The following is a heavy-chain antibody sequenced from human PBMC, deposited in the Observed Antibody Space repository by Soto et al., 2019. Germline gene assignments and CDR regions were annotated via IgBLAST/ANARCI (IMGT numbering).Heavy chain of an antibody. CDR2: IYYSGST. Sequence: SETLSLTCTVSGGSISSGGYYWSWIRQHPGKSLEWIGYIYYSGSTYYNPSLKSRVTISVDTSKNQFSLKLSSVTAADTAVYYCATGRDDYSKPREYYYYGMNVWGQGTTVTVSS. D-gene: IGHD4-4*01. CDR3: ATGRDDYSKPREYYYYGMNV. CDR1: GGSISSGGYY. V-gene: IGHV4-31*03. J-gene: IGHJ6*02.